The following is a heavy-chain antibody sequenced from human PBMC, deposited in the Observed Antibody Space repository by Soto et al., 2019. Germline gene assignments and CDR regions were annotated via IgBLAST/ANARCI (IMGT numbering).Heavy chain of an antibody. CDR1: GFTLSSYA. Sequence: PGGSLRLSCSVFGFTLSSYAMHWVRQAPGKGLQYVSSISSNGGSTYYADSVKGRLTISRDNSKNTLYLQMSSLRVEDTAVYYCVKDRYVDSWGQGTLVTVSS. CDR3: VKDRYVDS. V-gene: IGHV3-64D*06. CDR2: ISSNGGST. J-gene: IGHJ4*02.